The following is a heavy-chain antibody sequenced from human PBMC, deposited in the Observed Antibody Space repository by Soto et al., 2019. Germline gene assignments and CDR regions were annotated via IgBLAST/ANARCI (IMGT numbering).Heavy chain of an antibody. Sequence: EVQLVESGGGLVQPGGSLRLSCAASGFTFSSYWMHWVRQAPGKGLVWVSRINGDGGTTNYADSVKGRFTISRDNAKNTLFLQMNSRRVEDAAVYYCARVGGSSWHWGQGTLVTVSS. CDR1: GFTFSSYW. V-gene: IGHV3-74*01. CDR2: INGDGGTT. CDR3: ARVGGSSWH. J-gene: IGHJ4*02. D-gene: IGHD6-6*01.